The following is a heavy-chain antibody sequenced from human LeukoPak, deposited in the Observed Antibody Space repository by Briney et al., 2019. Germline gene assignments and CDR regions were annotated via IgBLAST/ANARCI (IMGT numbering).Heavy chain of an antibody. CDR3: ARQSSGNYYRYGMDV. Sequence: GGSLRLSCAASGFTFSSHWMYWVRQAPGKGLEWVANIKQDGSEKYYVDSVKGRFTISRDNAKNSLYLQMNSLRAEDTAVYYCARQSSGNYYRYGMDVWGQGTTVTVSS. D-gene: IGHD3-10*01. CDR2: IKQDGSEK. V-gene: IGHV3-7*02. CDR1: GFTFSSHW. J-gene: IGHJ6*02.